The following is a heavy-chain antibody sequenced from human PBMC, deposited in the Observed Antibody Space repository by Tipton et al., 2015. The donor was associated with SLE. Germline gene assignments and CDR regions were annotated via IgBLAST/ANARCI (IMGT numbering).Heavy chain of an antibody. CDR2: IYYSGST. CDR3: AREGEVTTSPYYFDY. CDR1: GGSLSSGGYY. D-gene: IGHD4-17*01. V-gene: IGHV4-31*03. J-gene: IGHJ4*02. Sequence: TLSLTCTVSGGSLSSGGYYWSWIRQHPGKGLEWIGYIYYSGSTYYNPSLKSRVTISVDTSKNQFSLKLSSVTAADTAAYYCAREGEVTTSPYYFDYWGQGTLVTVSS.